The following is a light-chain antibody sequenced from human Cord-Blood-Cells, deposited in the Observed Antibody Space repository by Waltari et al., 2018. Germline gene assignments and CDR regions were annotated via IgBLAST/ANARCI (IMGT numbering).Light chain of an antibody. CDR2: EDN. Sequence: NFMLTQPHSVSESPGKTVTISCTRSSGSIASNYVQWYQQRPGSSPTTVSYEDNQRPSGVPDRFSGSIDSSSNSASLTISGLKTEDEADYYCQSYDSSNLWVFGGGTKLTVL. CDR1: SGSIASNY. J-gene: IGLJ3*02. CDR3: QSYDSSNLWV. V-gene: IGLV6-57*01.